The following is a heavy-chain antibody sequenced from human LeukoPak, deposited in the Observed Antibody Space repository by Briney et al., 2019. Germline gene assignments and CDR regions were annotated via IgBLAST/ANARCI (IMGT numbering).Heavy chain of an antibody. CDR1: GYTFTNYG. J-gene: IGHJ4*02. Sequence: ASVKVSCKASGYTFTNYGISWVRQAPGQGLEWMGWISGYNDNTRHAQKVQGRVTMTTDTSASTAYMELRSLRSDDTAVYYRARDPPPETGTRPWGFYYWGQGTLVTVSS. CDR3: ARDPPPETGTRPWGFYY. V-gene: IGHV1-18*01. CDR2: ISGYNDNT. D-gene: IGHD1-7*01.